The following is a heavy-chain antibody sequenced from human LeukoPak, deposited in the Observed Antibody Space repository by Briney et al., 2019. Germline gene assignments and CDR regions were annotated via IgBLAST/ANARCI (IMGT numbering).Heavy chain of an antibody. D-gene: IGHD3-22*01. V-gene: IGHV1-18*01. CDR2: MSSYNGNT. J-gene: IGHJ2*01. CDR3: ARGYYDSSGYYPRYFDL. Sequence: ASVKVSCKASGYTFTSYGINWVRQAPAQGLEWMGWMSSYNGNTNYAQKLQGRVTMTTDTSTSTAYMELRRLRSDDTAVYYCARGYYDSSGYYPRYFDLWGGGTLVTVSS. CDR1: GYTFTSYG.